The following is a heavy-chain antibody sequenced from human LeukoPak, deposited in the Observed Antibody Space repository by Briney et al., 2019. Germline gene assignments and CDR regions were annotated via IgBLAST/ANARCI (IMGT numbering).Heavy chain of an antibody. V-gene: IGHV1-18*01. CDR1: GYTFTSYG. D-gene: IGHD1-26*01. Sequence: ASVKVSCKASGYTFTSYGISWVRQAPGQGLEWMGWISAYNGNTNYAQKLQGRVTMTTDTSTSTAYMELGSLRSDDTAVYYCARGRWELLSVSSEAYFDYWGQGTLVTVSS. J-gene: IGHJ4*02. CDR3: ARGRWELLSVSSEAYFDY. CDR2: ISAYNGNT.